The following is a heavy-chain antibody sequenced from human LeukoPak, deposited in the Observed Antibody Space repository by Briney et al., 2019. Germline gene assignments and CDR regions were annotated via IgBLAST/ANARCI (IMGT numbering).Heavy chain of an antibody. CDR1: GYTLTELS. D-gene: IGHD4-17*01. V-gene: IGHV1-24*01. Sequence: EASVKVSCKVSGYTLTELSMHWVRQAPGKGLEWMGGFDPEDGETIYAQKFQGRVTMTEDTSTDTAYMELSGLRSEDTAVYYCATGGSDYGDYNGPYYYYGMDVWGQGTTVTVSS. J-gene: IGHJ6*02. CDR2: FDPEDGET. CDR3: ATGGSDYGDYNGPYYYYGMDV.